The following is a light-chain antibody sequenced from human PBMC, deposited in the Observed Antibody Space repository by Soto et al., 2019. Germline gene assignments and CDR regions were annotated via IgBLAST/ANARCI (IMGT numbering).Light chain of an antibody. J-gene: IGLJ3*02. CDR1: SSDVGYYNY. V-gene: IGLV2-14*01. CDR2: EVT. Sequence: QSVLTQPASVSGSPGQSITISCTGTSSDVGYYNYVSWHQQHPGKAPKLMIFEVTNRPSGVSNRFSGSKSGNTASLTISGLQAEDEADYYCSSYTTSTTGVFGGGTKLTVL. CDR3: SSYTTSTTGV.